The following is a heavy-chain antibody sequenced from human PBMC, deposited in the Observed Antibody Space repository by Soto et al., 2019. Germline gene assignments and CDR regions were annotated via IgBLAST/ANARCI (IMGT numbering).Heavy chain of an antibody. Sequence: GGSLRLSCAASGFTFSDYYMSWIRQAPGKGLEWVSYISSSGSTIYYADSVKGRFTISRDNAKNSLYLQMNSLRAEDTAVYYCARERIAVQVNDGFDIWGQGTMVTVSS. CDR2: ISSSGSTI. CDR1: GFTFSDYY. CDR3: ARERIAVQVNDGFDI. J-gene: IGHJ3*02. D-gene: IGHD6-19*01. V-gene: IGHV3-11*04.